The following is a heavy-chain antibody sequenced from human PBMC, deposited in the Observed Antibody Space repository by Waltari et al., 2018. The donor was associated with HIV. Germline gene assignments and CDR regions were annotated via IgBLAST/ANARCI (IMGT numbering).Heavy chain of an antibody. D-gene: IGHD3-22*01. V-gene: IGHV3-30-3*01. CDR3: ARDGDYYDSSGYLSH. CDR1: GFTFSSYA. CDR2: ISYDGSNK. J-gene: IGHJ4*02. Sequence: QVQLVESGGGVVQPGRSLRLSCAASGFTFSSYAMHWVRQAPSKGLELVAVISYDGSNKSYADSVEGRFTISRDNSKNTLYLQMNSLRADDTAVYYCARDGDYYDSSGYLSHWGQGTLVTVSS.